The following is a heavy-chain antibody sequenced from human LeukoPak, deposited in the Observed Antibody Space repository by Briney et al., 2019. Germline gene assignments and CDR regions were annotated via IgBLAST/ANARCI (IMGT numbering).Heavy chain of an antibody. D-gene: IGHD2-15*01. CDR2: INPNSGGT. CDR3: ARSSAVGAFDI. CDR1: GYTFTGYY. J-gene: IGHJ3*02. V-gene: IGHV1-2*02. Sequence: ASVKVSCKASGYTFTGYYIHWVRQAPGQGLEWKGWINPNSGGTNYAQKFQGRVTMTRDTSISTAYMELSRLRSDDTAVYYCARSSAVGAFDIWGQGTMVTVSS.